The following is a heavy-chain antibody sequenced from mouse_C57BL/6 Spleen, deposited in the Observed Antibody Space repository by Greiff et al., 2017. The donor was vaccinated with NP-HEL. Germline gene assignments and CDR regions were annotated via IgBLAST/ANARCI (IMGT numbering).Heavy chain of an antibody. CDR1: GYTFTSYW. CDR3: ARRYDYDGYWYFDV. V-gene: IGHV1-69*01. Sequence: QVQLQQSGAELVMPGASVKLSCKASGYTFTSYWMHWVKQRPGQGLEWIGEIDPSDSYTNYNQKFKGKSTLTVDKSSSTAYMQLSSLTSEDSAVYYCARRYDYDGYWYFDVWGTGTTVTVSS. J-gene: IGHJ1*03. D-gene: IGHD2-4*01. CDR2: IDPSDSYT.